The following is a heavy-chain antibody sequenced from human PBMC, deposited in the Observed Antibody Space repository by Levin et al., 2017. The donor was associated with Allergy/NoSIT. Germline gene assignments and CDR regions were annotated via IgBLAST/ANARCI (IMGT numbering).Heavy chain of an antibody. J-gene: IGHJ4*02. CDR3: STGGYYFDF. Sequence: LSLTCVGAGFTFSNAWMNWVRQAPGKGLEWLGRIKSKPDGGTTDYTAPVKGRFTISRDDSKNTVYMQMNSLKTEDTALYYCSTGGYYFDFWGQGTLVTVSS. CDR1: GFTFSNAW. V-gene: IGHV3-15*01. CDR2: IKSKPDGGTT.